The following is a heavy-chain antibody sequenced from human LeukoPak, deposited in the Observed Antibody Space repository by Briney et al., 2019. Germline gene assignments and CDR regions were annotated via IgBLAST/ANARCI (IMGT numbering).Heavy chain of an antibody. Sequence: GRSLRLSCAASGFTFDDYAMHWVRQAPGKGLEWVSGISWNSGSIGYADSVKGRFTISRDNAKNSLYLQMNSLGAEDTALYYCAKEFGEGSFDYWGQGTLVTVSS. J-gene: IGHJ4*02. CDR3: AKEFGEGSFDY. V-gene: IGHV3-9*01. CDR1: GFTFDDYA. D-gene: IGHD3-10*01. CDR2: ISWNSGSI.